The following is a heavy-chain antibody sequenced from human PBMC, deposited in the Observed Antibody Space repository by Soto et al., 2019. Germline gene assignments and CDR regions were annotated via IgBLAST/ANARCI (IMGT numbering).Heavy chain of an antibody. CDR2: IYHSGST. CDR3: ARHRGTISLTDY. D-gene: IGHD3-9*01. J-gene: IGHJ4*02. CDR1: GDSISSGNW. Sequence: PSETLSLTCAVSGDSISSGNWWSWVRQPPGKGLEWIGEIYHSGSTNYNPSLKSRVTISVDKPKNQFSLKLSSVTAADTAVYYCARHRGTISLTDYWGQGTLVTVS. V-gene: IGHV4-4*02.